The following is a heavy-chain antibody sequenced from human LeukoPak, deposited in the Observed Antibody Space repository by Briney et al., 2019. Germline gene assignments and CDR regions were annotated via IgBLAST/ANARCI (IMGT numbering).Heavy chain of an antibody. CDR2: IYYSGST. CDR3: ARPLSGSSSWHGDAFDI. J-gene: IGHJ3*02. CDR1: GGSISSSTYY. V-gene: IGHV4-39*01. Sequence: SETLSLTCTVSGGSISSSTYYWGWIRQPPGKGLEWIGSIYYSGSTYYNASLKSRVTISADTSKNQFSLKLSSVTAADTAVYYCARPLSGSSSWHGDAFDIWGRGTMVTVSS. D-gene: IGHD6-13*01.